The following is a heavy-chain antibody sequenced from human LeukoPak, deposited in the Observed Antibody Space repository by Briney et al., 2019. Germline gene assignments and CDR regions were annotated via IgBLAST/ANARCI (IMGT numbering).Heavy chain of an antibody. CDR2: IYYSGTT. CDR1: GASISTIISY. D-gene: IGHD6-19*01. V-gene: IGHV4-39*07. J-gene: IGHJ5*02. Sequence: SETLSLTCTVSGASISTIISYWGWIRQTPGKGLEWIGSIYYSGTTYYNPSLESRVTVSIDTSKNQFSVKLTSVTAADTAVYYCARDQGAVAGIDPWGQGTLVTVSS. CDR3: ARDQGAVAGIDP.